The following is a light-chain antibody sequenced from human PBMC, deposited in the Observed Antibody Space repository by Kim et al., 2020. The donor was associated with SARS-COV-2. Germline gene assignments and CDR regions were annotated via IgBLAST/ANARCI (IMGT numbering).Light chain of an antibody. Sequence: VSQGDRAPLFCKAGRSVSRNLAWYQQKPGQAPRLLIYGASTRATAIPARFSGSGSGTEFTLTIHSLQSEDFALYYCQQYNNWPLTFGQGTRLEIK. J-gene: IGKJ5*01. CDR2: GAS. V-gene: IGKV3-15*01. CDR3: QQYNNWPLT. CDR1: RSVSRN.